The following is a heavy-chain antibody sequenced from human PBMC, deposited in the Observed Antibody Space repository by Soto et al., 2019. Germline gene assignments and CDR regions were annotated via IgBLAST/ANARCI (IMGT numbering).Heavy chain of an antibody. D-gene: IGHD3-16*01. CDR2: IDHSNTNS. CDR3: AMSKYSYAYSFDY. J-gene: IGHJ4*02. V-gene: IGHV5-10-1*01. CDR1: GHSFTCYW. Sequence: SGESLQLSCPGSGHSFTCYWISWVRPMPGKGLEWMGKIDHSNTNSVYRPSSQGHVTISAEKSIGTDYLQWSSLQASDTAKYYCAMSKYSYAYSFDYWGEGTLVTVSS.